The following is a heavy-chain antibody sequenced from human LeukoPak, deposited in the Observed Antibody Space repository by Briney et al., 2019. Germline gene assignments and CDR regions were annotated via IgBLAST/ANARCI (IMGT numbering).Heavy chain of an antibody. CDR2: IWYDGSNK. V-gene: IGHV3-33*01. CDR3: ARSYYYGSGSYYTQYYFDY. J-gene: IGHJ4*02. Sequence: PGRSLRLSCAASGFTFSSYGMHWVRQAPGKGLEGVAVIWYDGSNKYYADSVKGRFTISRDNSKNTLYLQMNSLRAEDTAVYYCARSYYYGSGSYYTQYYFDYWGQGTLVTVSS. CDR1: GFTFSSYG. D-gene: IGHD3-10*01.